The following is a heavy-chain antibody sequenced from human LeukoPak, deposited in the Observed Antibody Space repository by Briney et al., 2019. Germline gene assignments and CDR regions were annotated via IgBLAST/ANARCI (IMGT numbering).Heavy chain of an antibody. CDR2: TRNKGNSYIT. CDR3: ASQSYYGSGSYRPEAFDI. D-gene: IGHD3-10*01. J-gene: IGHJ3*02. V-gene: IGHV3-72*01. CDR1: GITFSDHY. Sequence: GGSLRLSCAASGITFSDHYMDWVRQAPGKGLEWVGRTRNKGNSYITEYAASVRGRFTISRDDSKNSLYLQMNSLKTEDTAVYYCASQSYYGSGSYRPEAFDIWGQGTMATVPS.